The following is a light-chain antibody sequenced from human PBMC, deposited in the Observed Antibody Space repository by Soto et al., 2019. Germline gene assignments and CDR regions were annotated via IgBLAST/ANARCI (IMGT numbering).Light chain of an antibody. J-gene: IGKJ4*01. CDR3: QQYNNWPRAT. CDR2: RTS. V-gene: IGKV3-15*01. Sequence: EIVMTQSPATLSVSPGERATLSCRASQSISSNLAWYQQKPGQAPRLLMFRTSSRATGFPARFSGSGSGTELNLTISSLQSEDFGVYYCQQYNNWPRATFGGGTKVEIK. CDR1: QSISSN.